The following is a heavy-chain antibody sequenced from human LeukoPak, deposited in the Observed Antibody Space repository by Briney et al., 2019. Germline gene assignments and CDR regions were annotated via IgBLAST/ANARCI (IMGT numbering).Heavy chain of an antibody. V-gene: IGHV3-21*01. D-gene: IGHD3-22*01. CDR3: ARDPAYDSSGYYYEEFDY. Sequence: GGSLRLSCAASGFTFSSYSMNWVRQAPGKGLEWVSSISSSSSYIYYADSVKGRFTISRDNAKNSLYLQMNSLRAEDTAVYYCARDPAYDSSGYYYEEFDYWGQGTLVTVSS. J-gene: IGHJ4*02. CDR2: ISSSSSYI. CDR1: GFTFSSYS.